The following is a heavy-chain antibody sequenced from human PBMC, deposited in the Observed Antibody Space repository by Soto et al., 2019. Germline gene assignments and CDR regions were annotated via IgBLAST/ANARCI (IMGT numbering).Heavy chain of an antibody. J-gene: IGHJ5*02. CDR2: INPSGGST. CDR1: GYTFTSYY. D-gene: IGHD4-17*01. V-gene: IGHV1-46*01. CDR3: ARGLYGDYVTDWFDP. Sequence: QVQLVQSGAEVKKPGASVKVSCKASGYTFTSYYMHWVRQAPGQGLEWMGIINPSGGSTSYAQKLQGRVTMTRDTSTSTVYMELSSLRSEDTAVYYCARGLYGDYVTDWFDPWGQGTLVTVSS.